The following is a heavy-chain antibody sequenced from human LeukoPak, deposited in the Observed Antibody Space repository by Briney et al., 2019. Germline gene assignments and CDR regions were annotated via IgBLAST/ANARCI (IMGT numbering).Heavy chain of an antibody. Sequence: GGSLRLSCAVSGCTFSNAWMSWVRQAPGKGLEWVGRIKSKTDGGTTDYAAPVKGRFTISRDDSKNTLYLQMNSLKTEDTAVYYCTTDCPELQDAFDIWGQGTMVTVSS. CDR2: IKSKTDGGTT. J-gene: IGHJ3*02. CDR3: TTDCPELQDAFDI. D-gene: IGHD3-10*01. V-gene: IGHV3-15*01. CDR1: GCTFSNAW.